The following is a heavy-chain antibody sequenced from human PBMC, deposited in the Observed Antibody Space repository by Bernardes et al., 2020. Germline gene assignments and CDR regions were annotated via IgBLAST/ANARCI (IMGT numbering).Heavy chain of an antibody. D-gene: IGHD3-3*01. Sequence: ASVKVSCKASGYTFSSHTVHWVRRAAGQRLEWMGWINGGNGNTKYSQKFQGRVTFSRDASANTAYMELSSLRSEDTAVYYCARDLDARAALQFLDWFHAFDVWGQGTMVTVSA. CDR3: ARDLDARAALQFLDWFHAFDV. CDR2: INGGNGNT. J-gene: IGHJ3*01. V-gene: IGHV1-3*01. CDR1: GYTFSSHT.